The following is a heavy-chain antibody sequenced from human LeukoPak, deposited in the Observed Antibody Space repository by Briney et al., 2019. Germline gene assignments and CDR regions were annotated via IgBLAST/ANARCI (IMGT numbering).Heavy chain of an antibody. CDR1: GFTFSSYS. CDR3: ARDQVRGATTWFDP. Sequence: GGSPRLSCAASGFTFSSYSMNWVRQAPGKGLEWVSYISSSSSTIYYADSVKGRFTISRDNAKNSLYLQMNSLRAEDTAVYYCARDQVRGATTWFDPWGQGTLVTVSS. D-gene: IGHD1-26*01. J-gene: IGHJ5*02. V-gene: IGHV3-48*01. CDR2: ISSSSSTI.